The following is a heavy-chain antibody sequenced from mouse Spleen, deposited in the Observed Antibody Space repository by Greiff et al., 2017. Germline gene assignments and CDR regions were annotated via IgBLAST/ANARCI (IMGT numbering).Heavy chain of an antibody. Sequence: QVQLQQPGAELVKPGASVKMSCKASGYTFTSYWITWVKQRPGQGLEWIGDIYPGSGSTNYNEKFKSKATLTVDTSSSTAYMQLSSLTSEDSAVYYCAREWDYYGSNAMDYWGQGTSVTVSS. CDR2: IYPGSGST. D-gene: IGHD1-1*01. V-gene: IGHV1-55*01. CDR1: GYTFTSYW. CDR3: AREWDYYGSNAMDY. J-gene: IGHJ4*01.